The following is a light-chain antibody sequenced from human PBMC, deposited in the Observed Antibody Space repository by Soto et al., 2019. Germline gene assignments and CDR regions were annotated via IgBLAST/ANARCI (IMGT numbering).Light chain of an antibody. V-gene: IGKV1-27*01. CDR1: QDIINY. J-gene: IGKJ1*01. CDR2: SAS. CDR3: QKYNSALT. Sequence: DIQMTQSPSSLSASVGDIITITFRASQDIINYLACYQQKPGKVPKLLIYSASTLQSGVPSRFSGSGSGTDFTLTISSLQPEDVATYFCQKYNSALTFGQGTKVDIK.